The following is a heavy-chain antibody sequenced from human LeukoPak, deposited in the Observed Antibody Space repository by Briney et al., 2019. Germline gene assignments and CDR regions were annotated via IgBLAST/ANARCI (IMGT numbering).Heavy chain of an antibody. CDR1: GFTFDDYG. V-gene: IGHV3-20*04. CDR3: ARVGGVTAPFDY. D-gene: IGHD1-14*01. CDR2: INWNGGST. Sequence: GSLKLSCAASGFTFDDYGMSWVGQAPGKGLEWVSGINWNGGSTGHADSVKGRFTISRDNAKNSLYLQMNSLRAEDTALYYCARVGGVTAPFDYWGRGTLDPVSS. J-gene: IGHJ4*02.